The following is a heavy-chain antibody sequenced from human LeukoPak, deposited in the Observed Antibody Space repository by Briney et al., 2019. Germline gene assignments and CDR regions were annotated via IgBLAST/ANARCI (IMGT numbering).Heavy chain of an antibody. CDR1: GYTFTSYY. Sequence: ASVDVFCKAPGYTFTSYYINGVPQPTGQGLEGMGWMNPNSGNTGYAEKFEGRVTMTRNTSITTAYMEMRSLTSEDTAVYYCAREMNPYYYYYGMDVWGQGTTVTVSS. D-gene: IGHD1-14*01. V-gene: IGHV1-8*01. CDR2: MNPNSGNT. CDR3: AREMNPYYYYYGMDV. J-gene: IGHJ6*02.